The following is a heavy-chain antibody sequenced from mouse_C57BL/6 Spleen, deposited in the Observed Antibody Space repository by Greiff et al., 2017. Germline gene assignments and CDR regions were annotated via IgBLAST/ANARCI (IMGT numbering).Heavy chain of an antibody. CDR1: GFSLTSYG. D-gene: IGHD2-5*01. CDR2: IWSGGST. V-gene: IGHV2-2*01. CDR3: ARNNYSNSYYVDY. J-gene: IGHJ2*01. Sequence: QVQLQQSGPGLVQPSQSLSITCTVSGFSLTSYGVHWVRQSPGKGLEWLGVIWSGGSTDYNAAFISRLSISKDNSKSQVFFKMNSLQADDTAIYSCARNNYSNSYYVDYWGQGTTLTVSS.